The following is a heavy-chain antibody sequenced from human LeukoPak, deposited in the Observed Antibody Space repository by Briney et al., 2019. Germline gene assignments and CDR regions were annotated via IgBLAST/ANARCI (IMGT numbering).Heavy chain of an antibody. CDR3: STAKFDN. CDR2: INIDSITV. J-gene: IGHJ4*02. Sequence: GGSLRLSCTASGFTFRMFAMSWVRQAPGKGLEWVSYINIDSITVNYADSVKGRFTISRDNAKNSLYLQMNSLRAEDTAVYYCSTAKFDNWGQGTLVTASS. V-gene: IGHV3-48*01. CDR1: GFTFRMFA.